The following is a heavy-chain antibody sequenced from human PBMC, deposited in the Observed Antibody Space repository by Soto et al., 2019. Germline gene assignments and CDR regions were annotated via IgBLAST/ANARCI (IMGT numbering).Heavy chain of an antibody. V-gene: IGHV3-30-3*01. D-gene: IGHD3-22*01. Sequence: QVQLVESGGGVVQPGRSLRLSCAASGFTFSSYAMHWVRQAPGKGLEWVAVISYDGSNKYYADSVKGRFTISRDNSKNTLYLQMNSLRAEDTAVYYCAREDYYDSSGYFHDAFDIWGQGTMVTVSS. J-gene: IGHJ3*02. CDR3: AREDYYDSSGYFHDAFDI. CDR2: ISYDGSNK. CDR1: GFTFSSYA.